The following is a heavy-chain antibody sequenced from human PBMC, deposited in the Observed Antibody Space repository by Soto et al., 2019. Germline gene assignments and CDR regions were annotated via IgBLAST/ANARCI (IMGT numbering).Heavy chain of an antibody. V-gene: IGHV3-30*04. CDR3: ARETMVQDAGPFDL. Sequence: SGGSLRLSCAASEFTFSRFAMNWIRQVPGKGLEWVAVVSHDGRHKYYADSVKGRFTISRDNSKNMLYLQMNSLRPGDTAVYYCARETMVQDAGPFDLSGQGTLVTV. J-gene: IGHJ4*02. CDR1: EFTFSRFA. CDR2: VSHDGRHK. D-gene: IGHD3-10*01.